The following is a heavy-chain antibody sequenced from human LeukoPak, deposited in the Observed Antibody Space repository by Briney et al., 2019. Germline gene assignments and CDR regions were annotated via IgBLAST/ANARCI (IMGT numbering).Heavy chain of an antibody. Sequence: SETLSLTCTVSGGSISSYYWSWIRQPPGKGLEWIGYIYYSGSTNYSPSLKSRVTISVDTSKNQFSLKLSSVTAADTAVYYCARARPRFDPWGQGTLVTVSS. CDR1: GGSISSYY. V-gene: IGHV4-59*01. J-gene: IGHJ5*02. CDR2: IYYSGST. CDR3: ARARPRFDP.